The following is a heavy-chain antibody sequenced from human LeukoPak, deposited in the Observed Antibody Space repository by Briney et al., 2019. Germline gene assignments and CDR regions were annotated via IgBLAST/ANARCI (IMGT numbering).Heavy chain of an antibody. CDR1: GFTFDDYG. D-gene: IGHD2-21*01. J-gene: IGHJ3*02. CDR2: INWNGGST. CDR3: ARSEGASLWDAFDI. Sequence: GGSLRLSCAASGFTFDDYGMSWVRQAPGKGLEWVSGINWNGGSTGYADSVKGRFTISRDNAKNSLYLQMNSLRAEDTALYHCARSEGASLWDAFDIWGQGTMVTVSS. V-gene: IGHV3-20*01.